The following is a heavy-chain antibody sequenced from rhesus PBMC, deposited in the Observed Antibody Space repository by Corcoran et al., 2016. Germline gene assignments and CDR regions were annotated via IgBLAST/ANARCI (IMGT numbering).Heavy chain of an antibody. J-gene: IGHJ4*01. CDR2: INSSSGNT. D-gene: IGHD1-26*01. CDR3: ARVPTGTTSFDY. Sequence: QVQLQESGPGLLKPSETLSLTCAVSGGSISVGSGWGWLRPPPGKGLEWIGSINSSSGNTYYNPSLKSRATISTDTSKNQFSLKLSSVTAADTAVYYCARVPTGTTSFDYWGQGVLVTVSS. CDR1: GGSISVGSG. V-gene: IGHV4S7*01.